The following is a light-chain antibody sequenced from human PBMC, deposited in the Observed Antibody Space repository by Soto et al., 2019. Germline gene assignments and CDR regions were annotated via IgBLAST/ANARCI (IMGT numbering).Light chain of an antibody. Sequence: EIVLSQSPGFLSLSPGERVTLCCRASHSVCRNSLAWYLQKPGQAPRLLMYGAFTRATGIPDRFSGIGSGTDFTLTINRLEPEDFVIYDSQQYGSSPWTFCGGTEV. J-gene: IGKJ4*01. CDR2: GAF. CDR3: QQYGSSPWT. V-gene: IGKV3-20*01. CDR1: HSVCRNS.